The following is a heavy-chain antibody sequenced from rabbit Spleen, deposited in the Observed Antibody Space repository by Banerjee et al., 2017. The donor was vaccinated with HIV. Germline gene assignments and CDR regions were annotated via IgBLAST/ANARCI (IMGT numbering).Heavy chain of an antibody. Sequence: QSLEESGGGLVTPGGTLTLTCTASGLTISSYHMGWVRQAPGKGLEYIGYISVGGNTYYASWAKGRFTISKTSSTTVTLQMTSLTAADTATYFCARAHDAFDAWGQGTLVT. CDR3: ARAHDAFDA. J-gene: IGHJ2*01. CDR1: GLTISSYH. V-gene: IGHV1S40*01. CDR2: ISVGGNT.